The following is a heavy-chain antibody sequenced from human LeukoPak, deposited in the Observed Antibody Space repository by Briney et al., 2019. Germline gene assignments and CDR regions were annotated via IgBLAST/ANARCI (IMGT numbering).Heavy chain of an antibody. CDR1: GFTFSDYY. CDR3: TREQDREAAATIVGDY. J-gene: IGHJ4*02. V-gene: IGHV3-11*04. CDR2: ISSSGSTI. Sequence: GGSLRLSCAASGFTFSDYYMSWIRQAPGKGLEWVSYISSSGSTIYYADSVKGRFTISRDNAKNSLYLEMNSLRAEDTAVYYCTREQDREAAATIVGDYWGQGTLVTVSS. D-gene: IGHD3-22*01.